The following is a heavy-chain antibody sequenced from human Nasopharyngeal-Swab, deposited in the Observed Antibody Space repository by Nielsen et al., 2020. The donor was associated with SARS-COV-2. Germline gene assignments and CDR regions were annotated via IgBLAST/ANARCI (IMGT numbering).Heavy chain of an antibody. D-gene: IGHD2-8*01. CDR3: ARGRDCTNGVCYAGGTDAFDI. J-gene: IGHJ3*02. CDR2: INPSGGST. Sequence: WVRQAPGQGLEWMGIINPSGGSTSYAQKFQGRVTTTRDTSTSTVYMELSSLRSEDTAVYYCARGRDCTNGVCYAGGTDAFDIWGQGTMVTVSS. V-gene: IGHV1-46*01.